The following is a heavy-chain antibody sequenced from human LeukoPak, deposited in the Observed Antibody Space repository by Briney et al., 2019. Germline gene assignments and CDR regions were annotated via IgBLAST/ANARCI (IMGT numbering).Heavy chain of an antibody. CDR3: ARGYCSGGSCYDPRTGFDY. V-gene: IGHV1-46*01. Sequence: ASVKVSCKASGYTFTSYYMHWVRQAPGQGLEWMGIINPSGGSTSYAQKFQGRVTMTRDMSTSTVYMELSSLRSEDTAVYYCARGYCSGGSCYDPRTGFDYWGQGTLVTVSS. CDR2: INPSGGST. CDR1: GYTFTSYY. J-gene: IGHJ4*02. D-gene: IGHD2-15*01.